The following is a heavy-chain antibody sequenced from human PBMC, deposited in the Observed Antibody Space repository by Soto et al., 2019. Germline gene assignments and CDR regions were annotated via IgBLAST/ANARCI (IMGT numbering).Heavy chain of an antibody. V-gene: IGHV1-8*01. CDR3: ARKGGCTNGVCYYYYYYGMDV. D-gene: IGHD2-8*01. Sequence: GASVKVSCKASGYTFTSYDINWVRQATGQGXEWMGWMNPNSGNTGYAQKFQGRVTMTRNTSISTAYMELSSLRSEDTAVYYCARKGGCTNGVCYYYYYYGMDVWSQGTTVTVSS. CDR1: GYTFTSYD. J-gene: IGHJ6*02. CDR2: MNPNSGNT.